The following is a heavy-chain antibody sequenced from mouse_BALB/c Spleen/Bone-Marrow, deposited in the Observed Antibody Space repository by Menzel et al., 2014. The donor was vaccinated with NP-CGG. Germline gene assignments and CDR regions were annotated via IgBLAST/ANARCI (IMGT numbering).Heavy chain of an antibody. CDR3: RGGPWFAY. D-gene: IGHD3-3*01. V-gene: IGHV2-3*01. CDR2: IRGDGST. J-gene: IGHJ3*01. Sequence: QVQLKHSGPGLVSPSQRLSIPCTVSGFSLTSYGVSWVRQPPGKGLEWLGVIRGDGSTNYHSALISRLSISKDNSKSQVFLKLNSLQTDDTATYYCRGGPWFAYWGQGTLVTVSA. CDR1: GFSLTSYG.